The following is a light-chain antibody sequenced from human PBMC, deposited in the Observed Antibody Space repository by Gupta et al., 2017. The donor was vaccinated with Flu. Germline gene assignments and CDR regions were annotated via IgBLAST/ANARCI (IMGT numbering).Light chain of an antibody. CDR2: LGS. V-gene: IGKV2-28*01. CDR1: QSLRHRNGYNY. CDR3: MQSIQTPFK. J-gene: IGKJ5*01. Sequence: VTTGEPASIYCRSSQSLRHRNGYNYLDWYVQKPGQSPQLLIYLGSNRASGVPDRVSGSGSGTDFTLKISRVEAEDVGVYYCMQSIQTPFKFGQGTRLDIK.